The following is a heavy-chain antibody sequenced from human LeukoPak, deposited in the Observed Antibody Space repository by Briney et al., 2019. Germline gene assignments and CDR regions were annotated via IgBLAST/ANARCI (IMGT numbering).Heavy chain of an antibody. V-gene: IGHV3-53*01. CDR1: GFTFSNFW. D-gene: IGHD3-10*01. Sequence: GGSLRLSCTASGFTFSNFWMGWVRQAPGKGLEWVSVIYGGGKTYYADSVKGRFTLSRDNSKNMLFLQMNGLRVEDTAVYYCARDQATMIRNGFDVWGQGTTVTVSS. CDR2: IYGGGKT. J-gene: IGHJ6*02. CDR3: ARDQATMIRNGFDV.